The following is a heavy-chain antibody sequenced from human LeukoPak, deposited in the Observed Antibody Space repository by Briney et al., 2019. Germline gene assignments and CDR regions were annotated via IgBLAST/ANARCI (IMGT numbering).Heavy chain of an antibody. CDR2: ISYDGSNK. Sequence: PGGSLRLSCAASGFTFSSYAMHWVRQAPGKGLEWVAVISYDGSNKYYADSVKGRFTISRDNSQNTLYLQMNSLRAEDTAVYYCARDGPSYGDYVRKPFDYWGQGTLVTVSS. CDR1: GFTFSSYA. CDR3: ARDGPSYGDYVRKPFDY. J-gene: IGHJ4*02. V-gene: IGHV3-30-3*01. D-gene: IGHD4-17*01.